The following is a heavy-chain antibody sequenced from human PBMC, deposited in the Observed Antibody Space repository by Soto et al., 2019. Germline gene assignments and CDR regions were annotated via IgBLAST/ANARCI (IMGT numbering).Heavy chain of an antibody. J-gene: IGHJ5*02. V-gene: IGHV3-21*01. D-gene: IGHD6-13*01. CDR3: TRDASRDSSARGWFDP. CDR2: ISSNSAYI. CDR1: GFTFRSFT. Sequence: VGSLRLSCAASGFTFRSFTMNWVRQAPGKGLEWVSTISSNSAYIYYTDALRGRFTISRDNAKNSLHLQMNSLRAEDTAVYYCTRDASRDSSARGWFDPWGPGTLVTVSS.